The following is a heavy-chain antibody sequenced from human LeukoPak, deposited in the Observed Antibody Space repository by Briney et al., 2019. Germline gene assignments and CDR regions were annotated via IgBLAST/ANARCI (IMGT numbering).Heavy chain of an antibody. CDR3: TTDNKGLIRYFDY. Sequence: GGSLRLSCVASGFTFSTYAMSWVRQAPGKGPEWVSGISGSGGSTFYADSVKGRFTISRDSSKNTLYLQMNSLRAEDTAVYYCTTDNKGLIRYFDYWGQETLVTVPS. CDR1: GFTFSTYA. CDR2: ISGSGGST. D-gene: IGHD1/OR15-1a*01. J-gene: IGHJ4*02. V-gene: IGHV3-23*01.